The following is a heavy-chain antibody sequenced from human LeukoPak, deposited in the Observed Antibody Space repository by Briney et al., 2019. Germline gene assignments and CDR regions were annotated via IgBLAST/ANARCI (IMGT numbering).Heavy chain of an antibody. CDR2: FNPKSGVT. V-gene: IGHV1-2*02. J-gene: IGHJ4*02. CDR3: TRGWGSLYYFDY. D-gene: IGHD3-16*01. Sequence: ASVRVSCKGSADTFTGYFAHWLRQAPGQGLEWMGWFNPKSGVTKYAQNFEGRVTMGWDTSLTTAYMELSKLTSYDTAVYYCTRGWGSLYYFDYWGQGTLVIVSS. CDR1: ADTFTGYF.